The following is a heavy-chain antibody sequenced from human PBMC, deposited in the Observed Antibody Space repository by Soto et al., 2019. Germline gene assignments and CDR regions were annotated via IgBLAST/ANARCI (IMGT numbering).Heavy chain of an antibody. V-gene: IGHV3-30*18. D-gene: IGHD6-19*01. CDR1: GFTFSSYG. CDR3: AKDQEWLVKGYYFDY. CDR2: ISYDGSNK. J-gene: IGHJ4*02. Sequence: QVQLVESGGGVVQPGRSLRLPCAASGFTFSSYGMHWVRQAPGKGLEWVAVISYDGSNKYYADSVKGRFTISRDNSKNTLYLQMNSLRAEDTAVYYCAKDQEWLVKGYYFDYCCQGTLVTVSS.